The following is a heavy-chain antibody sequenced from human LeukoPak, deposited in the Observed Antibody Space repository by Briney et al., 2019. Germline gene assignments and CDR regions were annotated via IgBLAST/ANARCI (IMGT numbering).Heavy chain of an antibody. D-gene: IGHD3-10*01. CDR3: ARTLEEYYGSGSYYLYYYYGMDV. Sequence: ASVKVSCKASGYSFTSYDINWVRQAPGQGLEWMGWISAYNGNTNYARKLQGRVTMTTDTSTSTAYMELRSLRSDDTAVYYCARTLEEYYGSGSYYLYYYYGMDVWGQGTTVTVSS. CDR2: ISAYNGNT. J-gene: IGHJ6*02. V-gene: IGHV1-18*01. CDR1: GYSFTSYD.